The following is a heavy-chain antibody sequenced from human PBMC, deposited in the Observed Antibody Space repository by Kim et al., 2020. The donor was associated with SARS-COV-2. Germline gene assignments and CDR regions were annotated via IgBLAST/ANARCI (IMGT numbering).Heavy chain of an antibody. V-gene: IGHV4-39*07. CDR1: GGSISSSSYY. J-gene: IGHJ4*02. Sequence: SETLSLTCTVSGGSISSSSYYWGWIRQPPGKGLEWIGSIYYSGSTYYNPSLKSRVTISVDTSKNQFSLKLSSVTAADTAVYYCARDLRWEPFEYWGRGT. CDR3: ARDLRWEPFEY. CDR2: IYYSGST. D-gene: IGHD1-26*01.